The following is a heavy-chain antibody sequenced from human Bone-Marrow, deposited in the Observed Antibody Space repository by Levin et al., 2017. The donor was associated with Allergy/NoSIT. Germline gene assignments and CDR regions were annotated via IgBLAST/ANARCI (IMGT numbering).Heavy chain of an antibody. J-gene: IGHJ4*02. CDR3: ARGVNYAFDN. Sequence: LSLTCAASGFTFGIHWMNWVRQTPGKGLEWVAKINKDGNEEYYVDSVKGRFTISRDNAQNSLYLYMNSLRVEDTALYYCARGVNYAFDNWGQGTLVTVSS. D-gene: IGHD3-16*01. CDR2: INKDGNEE. CDR1: GFTFGIHW. V-gene: IGHV3-7*01.